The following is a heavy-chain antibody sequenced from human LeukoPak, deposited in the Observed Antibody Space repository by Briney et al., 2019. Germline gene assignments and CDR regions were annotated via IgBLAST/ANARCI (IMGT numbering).Heavy chain of an antibody. CDR2: IWYGGSNK. D-gene: IGHD2-2*02. V-gene: IGHV3-33*08. CDR1: GFTFSSYG. J-gene: IGHJ6*04. CDR3: TTVYCSSTSCYSPRMDV. Sequence: GRSLRLSCAASGFTFSSYGMHWVRQAPGKGLEWVAVIWYGGSNKYYADSVKGRFTISRDNSKNTLYLQMNSLKTEDTAVYYCTTVYCSSTSCYSPRMDVWGKGTTVTVSS.